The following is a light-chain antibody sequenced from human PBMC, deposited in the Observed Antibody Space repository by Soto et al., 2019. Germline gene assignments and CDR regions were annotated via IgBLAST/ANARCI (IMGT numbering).Light chain of an antibody. Sequence: QSVLTQPPSASGTPGQRVTISCSGSSSNIGRDTVNWYQQFPGTAPKLLIYSSNQRPSGVPNRFSGSKSGTSASLAISGLQSEDEADYYCATWDGSLNGWVFGGGTQLTVL. CDR2: SSN. CDR3: ATWDGSLNGWV. J-gene: IGLJ3*02. CDR1: SSNIGRDT. V-gene: IGLV1-44*01.